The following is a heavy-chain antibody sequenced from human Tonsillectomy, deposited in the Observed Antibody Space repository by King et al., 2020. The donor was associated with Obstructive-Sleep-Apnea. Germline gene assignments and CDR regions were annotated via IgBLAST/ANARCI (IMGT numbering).Heavy chain of an antibody. D-gene: IGHD1-26*01. CDR1: VYTFTNYY. Sequence: QLVQSGAEVKKPGASVKVSCKPSVYTFTNYYMHWVRQAPGKGLEWMGWINPNSGGTHYAQKFQGRVTLTRDTSISTAYMELSRLRSDDMAVYYCASYGTVGAIGYFDYWGQGTLVTVSS. CDR3: ASYGTVGAIGYFDY. CDR2: INPNSGGT. J-gene: IGHJ4*02. V-gene: IGHV1-2*02.